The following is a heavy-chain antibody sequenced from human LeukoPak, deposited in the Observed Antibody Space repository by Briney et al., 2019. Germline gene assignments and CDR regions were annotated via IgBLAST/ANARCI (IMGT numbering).Heavy chain of an antibody. CDR1: GYTFTVYY. CDR2: INPNSGDT. J-gene: IGHJ5*02. V-gene: IGHV1-2*02. D-gene: IGHD3-10*01. CDR3: ARGDYYGSPKVVAA. Sequence: ASVKVSCMASGYTFTVYYINWVRQAPGQGLEWMGWINPNSGDTNYAQKFQDRITMTRDTSISTAYIVLNLLRSDDTAVYYCARGDYYGSPKVVAAWGQGTLVTVSS.